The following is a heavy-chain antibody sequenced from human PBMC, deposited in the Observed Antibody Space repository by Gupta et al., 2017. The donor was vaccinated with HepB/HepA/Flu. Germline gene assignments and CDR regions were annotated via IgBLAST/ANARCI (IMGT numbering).Heavy chain of an antibody. V-gene: IGHV3-53*01. J-gene: IGHJ6*03. Sequence: EVQLVESGGALIQPGGSRRLSCVASGFTVKSSYMSWFRQVPGKGLEWVAVIYSNGATYSPDSVKGRFIISRDNSKNTLFLQMKSVRDDDTAVXYXAREIRXMSGMAFYYYMDAWGKGTTVTVSS. D-gene: IGHD5-24*01. CDR2: IYSNGAT. CDR3: AREIRXMSGMAFYYYMDA. CDR1: GFTVKSSY.